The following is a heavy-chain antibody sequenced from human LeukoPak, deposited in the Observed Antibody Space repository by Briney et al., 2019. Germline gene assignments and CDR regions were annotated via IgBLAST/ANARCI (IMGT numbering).Heavy chain of an antibody. Sequence: GASVKVSCKASGYTFTGYYMHWVRQAPGQGLEWMGWINPNTGGTNFAQKFQGRVTMTRATSISTAYMELSRLSSDDTAVYYCARDSGSGSLQVWFDPWGQGTLVTVSS. CDR2: INPNTGGT. CDR1: GYTFTGYY. V-gene: IGHV1-2*02. D-gene: IGHD3-10*01. CDR3: ARDSGSGSLQVWFDP. J-gene: IGHJ5*02.